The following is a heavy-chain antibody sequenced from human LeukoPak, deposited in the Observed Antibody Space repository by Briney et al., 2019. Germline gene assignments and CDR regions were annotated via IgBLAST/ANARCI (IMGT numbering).Heavy chain of an antibody. J-gene: IGHJ4*02. CDR2: INHSGST. CDR1: GGSFSGYY. V-gene: IGHV4-34*01. CDR3: ARQAREGFDY. Sequence: SETLSLTCAVYGGSFSGYYWSWIRQPPGKGLEWIGEINHSGSTNYNPSLKSRVTISVDTSKNQFSLKLSSVTAADTAVYYCARQAREGFDYWGQGTLVTVSS.